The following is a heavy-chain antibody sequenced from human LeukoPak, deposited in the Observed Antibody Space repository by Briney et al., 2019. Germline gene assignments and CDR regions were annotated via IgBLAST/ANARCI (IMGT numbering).Heavy chain of an antibody. CDR3: ARDGGFEYYFDY. D-gene: IGHD3-16*01. Sequence: PGGSLRLSCAASGFTFTSYAMSWVRQAPGKGLEWVSSISSSSSYIYYADSVKGRFTISRDNAKNSLYLQMNSLRAEDTAVYYCARDGGFEYYFDYWGQGTLVTVSS. CDR2: ISSSSSYI. V-gene: IGHV3-21*01. J-gene: IGHJ4*02. CDR1: GFTFTSYA.